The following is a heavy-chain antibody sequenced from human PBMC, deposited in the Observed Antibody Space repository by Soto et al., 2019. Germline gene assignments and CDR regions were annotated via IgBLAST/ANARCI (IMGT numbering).Heavy chain of an antibody. D-gene: IGHD2-2*01. CDR3: ARLRIVVVPSAIDY. CDR1: GGSISSTSYY. J-gene: IGHJ4*02. V-gene: IGHV4-39*01. CDR2: IYHSGST. Sequence: QLQLQESGPGLVKPSETLSLTCTVSGGSISSTSYYWGWIRQPPGKGLEWIGSIYHSGSTYYNPSLKSLVTISVDTSKNQFSLKLSPVTAADTAVYYCARLRIVVVPSAIDYWGKGTLVTVSS.